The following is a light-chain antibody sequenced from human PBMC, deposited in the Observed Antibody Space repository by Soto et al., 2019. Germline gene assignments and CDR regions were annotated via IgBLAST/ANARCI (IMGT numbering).Light chain of an antibody. CDR3: NSYKSSSALV. J-gene: IGLJ1*01. CDR1: SSDIGAYDY. V-gene: IGLV2-14*01. Sequence: QSALTQPASLSGSPGQSITISCTGTSSDIGAYDYVSWFQQHPGKAPKLMISEVNNRPSGVSNRFSGSKSGNTASLTISGLQAEDEADYYCNSYKSSSALVFGTGTKVTVL. CDR2: EVN.